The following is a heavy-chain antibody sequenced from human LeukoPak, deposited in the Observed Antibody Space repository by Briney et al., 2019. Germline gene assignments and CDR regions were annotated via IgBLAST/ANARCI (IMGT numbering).Heavy chain of an antibody. J-gene: IGHJ4*02. CDR3: ATESFHY. Sequence: GGSLRLSCTASGFSFSNHYMRWIRQAPGKGLEWVSIISASGGITNYADSVKGRFTISRDNSKNTLLLQMNSLKVDDTAIYYCATESFHYWGQGTLVTVSS. V-gene: IGHV3-23*01. D-gene: IGHD3-10*01. CDR2: ISASGGIT. CDR1: GFSFSNHY.